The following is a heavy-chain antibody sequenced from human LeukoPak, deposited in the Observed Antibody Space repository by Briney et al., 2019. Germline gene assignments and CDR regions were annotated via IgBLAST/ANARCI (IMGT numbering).Heavy chain of an antibody. CDR3: AKLSDRYSYDYADY. D-gene: IGHD5-18*01. V-gene: IGHV3-23*01. Sequence: GESLKISCKGSGYTFSHYWIGWVRQAPGKGLEWVSAISDSGDSTYSADSVKGRFTISRDNSKNTLYLQMNSVRAEDTAVYYCAKLSDRYSYDYADYWGQGTLVTVSS. J-gene: IGHJ4*02. CDR2: ISDSGDST. CDR1: GYTFSHYW.